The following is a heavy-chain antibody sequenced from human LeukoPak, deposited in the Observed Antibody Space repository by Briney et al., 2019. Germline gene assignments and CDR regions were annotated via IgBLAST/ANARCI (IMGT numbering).Heavy chain of an antibody. V-gene: IGHV3-64*01. CDR3: ARDLGTTGSNFDP. CDR1: GFTFSYFA. J-gene: IGHJ5*02. CDR2: ISSDGFRT. Sequence: GGSLRLSCAASGFTFSYFAFHWVRQAPGKGLEFVSTISSDGFRTNYANSVKGRFAISRDNSKNMLFLQMGSLRDEDTAVYYCARDLGTTGSNFDPWGQGSLVTVSS. D-gene: IGHD1/OR15-1a*01.